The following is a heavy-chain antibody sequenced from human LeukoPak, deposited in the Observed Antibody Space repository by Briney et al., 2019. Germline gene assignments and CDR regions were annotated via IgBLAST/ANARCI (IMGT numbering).Heavy chain of an antibody. J-gene: IGHJ4*02. CDR2: IYHSGST. CDR1: GGSISSSNW. V-gene: IGHV4-4*02. CDR3: ARAGREYCSSTSCYYFDY. D-gene: IGHD2-2*01. Sequence: SGTLSLTCAVSGGSISSSNWWSWVRQPPGKGLEWIGEIYHSGSTNYNPSLKSRVTISVDMSKNQVSLKLSSVTAADTAVYYCARAGREYCSSTSCYYFDYWGQGTLVTVSS.